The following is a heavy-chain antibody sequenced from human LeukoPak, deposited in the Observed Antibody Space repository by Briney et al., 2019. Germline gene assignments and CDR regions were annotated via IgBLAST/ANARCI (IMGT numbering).Heavy chain of an antibody. D-gene: IGHD5-18*01. Sequence: GSLRLSCAASGFTFSSYAMSWVRQAPGKGLEWVSAISGSGGSTYYADSVKGRFTISRDNSKNTLYLQMNSLRAEDTAVYYCAKDPGRYSYGQLEYWGQGTLVTVSS. V-gene: IGHV3-23*01. J-gene: IGHJ4*02. CDR3: AKDPGRYSYGQLEY. CDR2: ISGSGGST. CDR1: GFTFSSYA.